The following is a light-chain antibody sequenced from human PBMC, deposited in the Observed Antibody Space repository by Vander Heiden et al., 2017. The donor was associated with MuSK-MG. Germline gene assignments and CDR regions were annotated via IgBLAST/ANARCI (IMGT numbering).Light chain of an antibody. CDR2: EGS. Sequence: QSALSQPAPVSGSPGQSLPISCTGTSDDVGRYNLDSWFQQHPGKVPKLLIYEGSKRPSGVSNRFSVSKSGAMASLTISGLQAEDEADYYCCSFAHTGAWVFGGGTKLTVL. CDR1: SDDVGRYNL. CDR3: CSFAHTGAWV. V-gene: IGLV2-23*01. J-gene: IGLJ3*02.